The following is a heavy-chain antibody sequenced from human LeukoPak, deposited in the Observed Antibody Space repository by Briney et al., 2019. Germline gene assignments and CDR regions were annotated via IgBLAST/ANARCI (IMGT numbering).Heavy chain of an antibody. D-gene: IGHD6-6*01. CDR2: SNYSGST. V-gene: IGHV4-39*02. CDR1: GGSISSSSYY. CDR3: AGGGGGSSSPFDY. Sequence: PSETLSLTCTVSGGSISSSSYYWAWIRQPPGKGLEWIVNSNYSGSTNYNPSLKSRLTISVETSKNHFSLKLSSVTAADVAGSSWAGGGGGSSSPFDYWGQGTLVTVSS. J-gene: IGHJ4*02.